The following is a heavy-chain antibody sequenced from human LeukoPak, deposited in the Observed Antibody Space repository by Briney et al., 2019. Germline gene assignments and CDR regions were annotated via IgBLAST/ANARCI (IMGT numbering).Heavy chain of an antibody. CDR2: ISYDGSNK. J-gene: IGHJ4*02. CDR1: GFTFSSYG. V-gene: IGHV3-30*03. D-gene: IGHD3-9*01. CDR3: ARSPRHRSDILTGYLLN. Sequence: GGSLRLSCAASGFTFSSYGMHWVRQAPGKGLGWVAVISYDGSNKYYADSVKGRFTISRDNSKNTLYLQMNSLRAEDTAEYYCARSPRHRSDILTGYLLNWGQGTLVTVSS.